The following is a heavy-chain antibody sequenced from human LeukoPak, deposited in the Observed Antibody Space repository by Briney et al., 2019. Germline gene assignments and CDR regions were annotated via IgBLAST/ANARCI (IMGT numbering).Heavy chain of an antibody. CDR1: RFTFSNAW. J-gene: IGHJ6*04. V-gene: IGHV3-15*01. D-gene: IGHD2-2*01. Sequence: GGSLRLSCAASRFTFSNAWMSWVRQAPGKGLEWVGRIKSKTDGGTTDYAAPVKGRFTISRDDSKNTLYLQMNSLKTEDTAVYYCTTPPAGYCSSTSCPDYYGMDVWGKGTTVTVSS. CDR3: TTPPAGYCSSTSCPDYYGMDV. CDR2: IKSKTDGGTT.